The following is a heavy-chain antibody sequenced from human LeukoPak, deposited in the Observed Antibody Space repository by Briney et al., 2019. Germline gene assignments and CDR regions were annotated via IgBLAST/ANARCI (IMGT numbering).Heavy chain of an antibody. CDR2: IYYSGST. Sequence: PSETLSLTCTVSADSISSGDYYWSWIRQPPGKGLEWIGYIYYSGSTYYNPSLQSRVTISVDTSKNQFSLKLNSVTAEDTAVYYCARVGYYYDSGGYSWGQGTLVTVSS. D-gene: IGHD3-22*01. CDR1: ADSISSGDYY. J-gene: IGHJ5*02. V-gene: IGHV4-30-4*01. CDR3: ARVGYYYDSGGYS.